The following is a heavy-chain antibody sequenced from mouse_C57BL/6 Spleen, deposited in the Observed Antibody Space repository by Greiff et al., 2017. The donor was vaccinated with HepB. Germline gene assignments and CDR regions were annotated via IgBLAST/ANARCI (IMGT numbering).Heavy chain of an antibody. CDR2: IYPGSGST. Sequence: VQLQQPGAELVKPGASVKMSCKASGYTFTSYWITWVKQRPGQGLECIGDIYPGSGSTNYNEKFKSKATLTVDTSSSTAYMQLSSLTSEDSAVYYCARGVLGYGSSYEAMDYWGQGTSVTVSS. CDR3: ARGVLGYGSSYEAMDY. V-gene: IGHV1-55*01. CDR1: GYTFTSYW. J-gene: IGHJ4*01. D-gene: IGHD1-1*01.